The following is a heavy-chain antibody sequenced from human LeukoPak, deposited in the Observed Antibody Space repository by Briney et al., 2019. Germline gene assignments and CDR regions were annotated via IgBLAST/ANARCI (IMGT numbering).Heavy chain of an antibody. CDR1: GFNLGNYA. D-gene: IGHD3-10*01. Sequence: GGSLRLSCAASGFNLGNYAMSWFRQAPGKGLEWVSSISGNGFNTYYADSVKGRFTISGESSGNTLSLQMHNLRAEDTAVYYCAKGVRLWFAFYFDYWGQGTLVTVSS. CDR3: AKGVRLWFAFYFDY. V-gene: IGHV3-23*01. J-gene: IGHJ4*02. CDR2: ISGNGFNT.